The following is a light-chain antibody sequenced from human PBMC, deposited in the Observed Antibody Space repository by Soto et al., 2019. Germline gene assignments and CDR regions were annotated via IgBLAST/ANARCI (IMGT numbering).Light chain of an antibody. J-gene: IGKJ1*01. V-gene: IGKV3-15*01. CDR1: QSIRSER. CDR3: QQYNNWPRT. CDR2: GAS. Sequence: EIVMTQSPDALSLSPGERATLSCRASQSIRSERLAWYQQKPGQAPRLLIYGASTRATGIPARFSGSGSGTEFTLTISSLQSEDFAVYYCQQYNNWPRTFGQGTKVDIK.